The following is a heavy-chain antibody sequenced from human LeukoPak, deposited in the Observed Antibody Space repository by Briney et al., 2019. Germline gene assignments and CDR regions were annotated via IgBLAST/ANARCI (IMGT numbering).Heavy chain of an antibody. CDR2: INWNGGST. CDR1: GFTFDDYG. D-gene: IGHD6-6*01. CDR3: ARVHSDSSSPQGPYTGPAYYYYYYMDV. Sequence: GGSLRLSCAASGFTFDDYGMSWVRQAPGKGLEWVSGINWNGGSTGYADSVKGRFTISRDNAKNSLYLQMNSLRAEDTALYYCARVHSDSSSPQGPYTGPAYYYYYYMDVWGKGTTVTVSS. V-gene: IGHV3-20*04. J-gene: IGHJ6*03.